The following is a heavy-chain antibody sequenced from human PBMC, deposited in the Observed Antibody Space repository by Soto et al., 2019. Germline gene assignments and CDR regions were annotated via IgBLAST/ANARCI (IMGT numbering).Heavy chain of an antibody. CDR1: GGSISSGGYY. J-gene: IGHJ5*02. Sequence: SETLSLTCTVSGGSISSGGYYWSWIRQHPGKGLEWIGYIYYSGSTYYNPSLKSRVTISVDTSKNQFSLKLSSVTAADTAVYYCTRGPYYYDSSGYSWFDPWGQGTLVTVSS. CDR3: TRGPYYYDSSGYSWFDP. CDR2: IYYSGST. V-gene: IGHV4-31*03. D-gene: IGHD3-22*01.